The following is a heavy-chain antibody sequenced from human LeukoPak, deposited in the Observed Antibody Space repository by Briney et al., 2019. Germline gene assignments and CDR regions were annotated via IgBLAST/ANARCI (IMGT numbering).Heavy chain of an antibody. D-gene: IGHD6-19*01. CDR3: ARDDPAYSSGWYSFFAY. V-gene: IGHV1-18*01. Sequence: ASVTVSCKASGYTFTSYGISWVRQAPGQGLEWMGWISAYNGNTNYAQKLQGRVTMTTDTSTSTAYMELRSLRSDDTAVYYCARDDPAYSSGWYSFFAYWGQGTLVTVSS. CDR2: ISAYNGNT. CDR1: GYTFTSYG. J-gene: IGHJ4*02.